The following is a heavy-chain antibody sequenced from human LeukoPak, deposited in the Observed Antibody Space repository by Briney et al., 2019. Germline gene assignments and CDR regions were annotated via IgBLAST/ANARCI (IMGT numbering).Heavy chain of an antibody. CDR1: GFTFSIYT. J-gene: IGHJ4*02. Sequence: GGSLRLSCAASGFTFSIYTMTWFRQAPEKGLEWVSSISGSGDATYFADSVRGRFTLSRDNSRNTLFLQMDSLRVDDTAVYYCAKAKGGLWGQGTLVTVSS. CDR2: ISGSGDAT. V-gene: IGHV3-23*01. D-gene: IGHD2-15*01. CDR3: AKAKGGL.